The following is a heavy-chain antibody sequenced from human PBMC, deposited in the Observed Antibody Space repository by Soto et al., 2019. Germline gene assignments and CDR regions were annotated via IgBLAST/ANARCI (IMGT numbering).Heavy chain of an antibody. CDR2: IYYSGST. D-gene: IGHD3-10*01. Sequence: PSETLSLTGTVSGGSISSSSYYWGWIRQPPGKGLEWIGSIYYSGSTYYNPSLKSRVTISVDTSKNQFSLKLSSVTAADTAVYYCARAITMVRGVILYYYYYMDVWGKGTTVTVSS. J-gene: IGHJ6*03. CDR3: ARAITMVRGVILYYYYYMDV. V-gene: IGHV4-39*01. CDR1: GGSISSSSYY.